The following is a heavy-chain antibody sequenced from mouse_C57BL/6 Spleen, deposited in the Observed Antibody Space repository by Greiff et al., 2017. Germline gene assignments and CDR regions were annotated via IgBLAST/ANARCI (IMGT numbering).Heavy chain of an antibody. CDR3: ARRYYYGSSYNWYFDV. Sequence: EVKLQESGGGLVKPGGSLKLSCAASGFTFSDYGMHWVRPAPEKGLEWVAYISSGSSTIYYADKVKGRLTISRDNAKNTLFLQMTSLRSEETAMYYCARRYYYGSSYNWYFDVWGTGTTVTVSS. D-gene: IGHD1-1*01. CDR1: GFTFSDYG. J-gene: IGHJ1*03. CDR2: ISSGSSTI. V-gene: IGHV5-17*01.